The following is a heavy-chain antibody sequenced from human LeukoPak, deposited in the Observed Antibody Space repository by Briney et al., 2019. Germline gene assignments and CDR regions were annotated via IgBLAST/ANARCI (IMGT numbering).Heavy chain of an antibody. D-gene: IGHD3-3*01. J-gene: IGHJ3*02. CDR1: GYTFGTYY. CDR2: INPNSGVT. V-gene: IGHV1-2*02. Sequence: ASVKVSCKASGYTFGTYYIHWVRQAPGQRLEWMGWINPNSGVTHSVQQFQGRVTMTRDTSSSTAYMELSRLRFDDTVVYYCARGPRITIFGVVMANDAFDIWGQGTMVTVSS. CDR3: ARGPRITIFGVVMANDAFDI.